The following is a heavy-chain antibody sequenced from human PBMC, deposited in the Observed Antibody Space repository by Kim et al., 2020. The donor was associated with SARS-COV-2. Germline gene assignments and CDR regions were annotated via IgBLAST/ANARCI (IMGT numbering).Heavy chain of an antibody. D-gene: IGHD2-21*01. V-gene: IGHV3-23*01. Sequence: YTDAVRGRFTISRDNSRNTLYLQMNSLRGEDTATYYCARARGPYYSRGCDYWGQGTLVTVSS. CDR3: ARARGPYYSRGCDY. J-gene: IGHJ4*02.